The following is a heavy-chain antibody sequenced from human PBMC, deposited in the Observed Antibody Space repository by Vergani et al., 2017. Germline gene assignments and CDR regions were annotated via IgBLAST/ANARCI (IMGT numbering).Heavy chain of an antibody. CDR1: GYSFTSYW. V-gene: IGHV5-10-1*01. CDR2: IDPSDSYT. J-gene: IGHJ6*02. Sequence: EVQLVQSGAEVKTPGASLRISCKGSGYSFTSYWISWVRQLPGKGLEWMGRIDPSDSYTNYSPSFQGHVTISADKSISTAYLQWSILKASDTAMYYCARPTRQRSGMDVWGQGTTVTVSS. CDR3: ARPTRQRSGMDV. D-gene: IGHD5-12*01.